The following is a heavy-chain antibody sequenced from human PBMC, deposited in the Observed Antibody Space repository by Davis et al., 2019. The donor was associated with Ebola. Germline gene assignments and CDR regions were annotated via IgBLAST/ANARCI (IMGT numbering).Heavy chain of an antibody. V-gene: IGHV3-21*01. J-gene: IGHJ5*02. CDR2: ISSSSSYI. CDR3: AREALLYP. CDR1: GFTFSSYS. D-gene: IGHD2-2*01. Sequence: GESLKISCAASGFTFSSYSMNWVRQAPGKGLEWVSSISSSSSYIYYADSVKGRFTISRDNAKNSLYLQMNSLRAEDTAVYYCAREALLYPPGQGTLVTVSS.